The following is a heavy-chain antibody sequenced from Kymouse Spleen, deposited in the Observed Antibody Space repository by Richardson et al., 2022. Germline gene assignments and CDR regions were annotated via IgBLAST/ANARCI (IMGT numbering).Heavy chain of an antibody. CDR3: ARLLWFGELSYFDY. J-gene: IGHJ4*02. V-gene: IGHV3-53*01. D-gene: IGHD3-10*01. Sequence: EVQLVESGGGLIQPGGSLRLSCAASGFTVSSNYMSWVRQAPGKGLEWVSVIYSGGSTYYADSVKGRFTISRDNSKNTLYLQMNSLRAEDTAVYYCARLLWFGELSYFDYWGQGTLVTVSS. CDR1: GFTVSSNY. CDR2: IYSGGST.